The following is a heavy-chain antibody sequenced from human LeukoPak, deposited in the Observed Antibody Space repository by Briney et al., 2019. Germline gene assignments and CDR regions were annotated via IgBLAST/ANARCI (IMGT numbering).Heavy chain of an antibody. V-gene: IGHV4-39*07. J-gene: IGHJ4*02. D-gene: IGHD3-9*01. Sequence: SETLSLTCTVSGGSISSSSYYWGWIRQPPGKGLEWIGSIYYSGSTYYNPSLKSRVTISVDTSKNQFSLKLSSVTAADTAVYYCARAGDILTGYYQGLSGYWGQGTLVTVSS. CDR2: IYYSGST. CDR1: GGSISSSSYY. CDR3: ARAGDILTGYYQGLSGY.